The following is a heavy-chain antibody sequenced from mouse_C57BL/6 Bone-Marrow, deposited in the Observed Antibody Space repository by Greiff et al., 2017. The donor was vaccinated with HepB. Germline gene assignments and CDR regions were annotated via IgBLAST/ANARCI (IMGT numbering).Heavy chain of an antibody. V-gene: IGHV14-4*01. D-gene: IGHD1-1*01. CDR3: TTWSSYAMDY. CDR1: CFNIKDDY. Sequence: DVQLQESGAELVRPGASVKLSCTASCFNIKDDYMHWVKQRPEQGLEWIGWIDPENGDTEYASKFQGKATITADTSSNTAYLQLSSLTSEDTAVYYCTTWSSYAMDYWGQGTSVTVSS. J-gene: IGHJ4*01. CDR2: IDPENGDT.